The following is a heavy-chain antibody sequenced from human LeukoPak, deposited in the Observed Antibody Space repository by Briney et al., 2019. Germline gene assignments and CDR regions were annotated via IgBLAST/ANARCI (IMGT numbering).Heavy chain of an antibody. CDR3: TTTYYYDSSGYYPFDY. V-gene: IGHV3-15*07. CDR1: GFTFSNAW. Sequence: GGSLRLSCATSGFTFSNAWMNWVRQAPGKGLEWVGRIRSNSDGGTIDYAAPVKGRFTLSRDDSKTTLYLQMNSLQTEDTAVYYCTTTYYYDSSGYYPFDYWGQGTLVTVSS. J-gene: IGHJ4*02. CDR2: IRSNSDGGTI. D-gene: IGHD3-22*01.